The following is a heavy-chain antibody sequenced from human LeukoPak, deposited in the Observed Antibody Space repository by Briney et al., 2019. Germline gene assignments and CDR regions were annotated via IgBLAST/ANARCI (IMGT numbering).Heavy chain of an antibody. V-gene: IGHV4-4*07. CDR3: ARDWYYYDSSGYEMVTLFDY. D-gene: IGHD3-22*01. J-gene: IGHJ4*02. CDR1: GGSISSYY. Sequence: SETLSLTCTVSGGSISSYYWSWFRQPAGKGLEWIGRLYTSGSTNYNPSLKSRVTMSVDTSKNQFSLKLSSVTAADTAVYYCARDWYYYDSSGYEMVTLFDYWGQGTLVTVSS. CDR2: LYTSGST.